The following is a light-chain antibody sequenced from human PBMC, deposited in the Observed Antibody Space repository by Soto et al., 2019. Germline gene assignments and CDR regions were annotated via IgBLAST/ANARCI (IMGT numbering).Light chain of an antibody. CDR1: QSVSSY. CDR3: HQRCSWPRGT. Sequence: EIVLIQSPATLSLSPGETATLSCRASQSVSSYLAWYQQKPGQAPRLLIYDASNRATGIPARFSVSRSGSDFTPTNSSPQPEDFAVYDCHQRCSWPRGTCGQATKVEIK. V-gene: IGKV3-11*01. CDR2: DAS. J-gene: IGKJ1*01.